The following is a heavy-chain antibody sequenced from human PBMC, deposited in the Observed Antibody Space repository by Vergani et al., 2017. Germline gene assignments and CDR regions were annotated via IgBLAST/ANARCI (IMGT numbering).Heavy chain of an antibody. CDR3: AKDSGYQVY. Sequence: VQLVESGGGLVQPGGSLRLSCAASGFTFSSYAMSWVRQAPGKGLEWVSVISGGGSTYYADSVKGRFTISRDNSKNTLYLQMNSLRAEDTAVYYFAKDSGYQVYWGQGTLVTVSS. CDR1: GFTFSSYA. D-gene: IGHD3-22*01. V-gene: IGHV3-23*04. CDR2: ISGGGST. J-gene: IGHJ4*02.